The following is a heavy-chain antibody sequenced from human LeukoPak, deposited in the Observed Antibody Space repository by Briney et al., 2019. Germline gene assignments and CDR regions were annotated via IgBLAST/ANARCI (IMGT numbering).Heavy chain of an antibody. Sequence: SETLSLTCAVYGGSFSGYYWSWIRQPPGKGLEWIGEINHSGSTNYNPSLKSRVTISVDTSKNQFSLKLSSVTAADTAVYYCARRGYCSGGSCYAPSGMDVWGQGTTVTVSS. D-gene: IGHD2-15*01. CDR1: GGSFSGYY. J-gene: IGHJ6*02. CDR2: INHSGST. CDR3: ARRGYCSGGSCYAPSGMDV. V-gene: IGHV4-34*01.